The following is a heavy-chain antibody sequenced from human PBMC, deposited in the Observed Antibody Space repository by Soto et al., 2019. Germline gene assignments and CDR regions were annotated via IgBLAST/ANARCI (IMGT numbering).Heavy chain of an antibody. CDR3: ARGSPAVGGKFYYHRMDV. V-gene: IGHV3-30-3*01. D-gene: IGHD6-19*01. Sequence: VQLVESGGGVVQPGRSLRLSCAASGLTFSTYSMHWVRQAPGKGLEWVAVLSYDGSNKYYADSVKGRFTISRDNSKNTVYVQMNRLRHEDTAVYFCARGSPAVGGKFYYHRMDVW. J-gene: IGHJ6*01. CDR2: LSYDGSNK. CDR1: GLTFSTYS.